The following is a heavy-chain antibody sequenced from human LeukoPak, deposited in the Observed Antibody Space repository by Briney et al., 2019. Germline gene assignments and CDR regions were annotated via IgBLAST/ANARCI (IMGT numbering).Heavy chain of an antibody. J-gene: IGHJ6*02. D-gene: IGHD4-17*01. Sequence: GGSLRLSCAASGFTFSSYGMHWVRQAPGKGLEWVAVISYDGSNKYYADSVKGRFTISRDNSKNTLYLQMSSLRAEDTAVYYCAKGGPTTVPYYYYGLDVWGQGTTVTVSS. CDR2: ISYDGSNK. CDR1: GFTFSSYG. CDR3: AKGGPTTVPYYYYGLDV. V-gene: IGHV3-30*18.